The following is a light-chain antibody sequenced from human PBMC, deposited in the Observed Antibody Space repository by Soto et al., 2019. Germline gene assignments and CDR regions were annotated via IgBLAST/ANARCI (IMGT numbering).Light chain of an antibody. V-gene: IGLV2-14*02. CDR3: RSYVASNPFSFV. Sequence: QSALTQPASVSGSPGQSITISCTGTSSDVGSYNPVSWYQQHPGKAPKLMIYEGSKRPSGVPNRFSGSKSGNTASLTISGLQAEDEADYFCRSYVASNPFSFVFGGGPPLTVL. J-gene: IGLJ3*02. CDR1: SSDVGSYNP. CDR2: EGS.